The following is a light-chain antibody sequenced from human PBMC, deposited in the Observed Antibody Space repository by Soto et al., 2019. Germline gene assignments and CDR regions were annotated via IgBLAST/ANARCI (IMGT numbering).Light chain of an antibody. V-gene: IGLV2-14*01. CDR2: DVS. CDR3: SSYTCSRTLV. CDR1: SSDVGGYNS. Sequence: QSALTQPASVSGSPGQSITISCTGTSSDVGGYNSVSWYQQHPGKAPKLMIYDVSNRPSEVSNRFSGSKSGNTASLTISGLQAEDEADYYCSSYTCSRTLVFGTRTKVTVL. J-gene: IGLJ1*01.